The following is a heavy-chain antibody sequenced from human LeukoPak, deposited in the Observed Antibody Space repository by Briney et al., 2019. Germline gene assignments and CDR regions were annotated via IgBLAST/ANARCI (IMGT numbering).Heavy chain of an antibody. CDR2: IRYDGSNK. D-gene: IGHD3-22*01. CDR3: ARDPNYYDSSGYIGGSFDY. J-gene: IGHJ4*02. Sequence: GSLRLSCAASGFTFSSYGIHCVRQAPGKGLEWVAVIRYDGSNKYYADSVKGRFTISRDNSKNTLYLQMNSLRAEDTAVYYCARDPNYYDSSGYIGGSFDYWGQGTLVTVSS. CDR1: GFTFSSYG. V-gene: IGHV3-30*02.